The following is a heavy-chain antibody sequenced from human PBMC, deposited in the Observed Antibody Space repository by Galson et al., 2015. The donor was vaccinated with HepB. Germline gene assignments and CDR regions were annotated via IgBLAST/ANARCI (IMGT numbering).Heavy chain of an antibody. D-gene: IGHD4-11*01. J-gene: IGHJ6*03. CDR3: ARAPTVITDFYYFYMDV. CDR1: GFTVSGNY. CDR2: IYSGGST. V-gene: IGHV3-53*01. Sequence: SLRLSCAASGFTVSGNYMSWVRQAPGKGLEWVSVIYSGGSTYYADSVKGRFTISRDNSKNTLYLQMNSLRAEDTAVYYCARAPTVITDFYYFYMDVWGKGTTVTVSS.